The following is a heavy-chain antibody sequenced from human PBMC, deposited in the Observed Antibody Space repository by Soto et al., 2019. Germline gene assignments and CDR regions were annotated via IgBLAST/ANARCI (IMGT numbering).Heavy chain of an antibody. D-gene: IGHD6-13*01. CDR1: GFSFSSYA. CDR3: ARELVEYGDYQFYGMDV. J-gene: IGHJ6*04. V-gene: IGHV3-30-3*01. Sequence: QVQLVESGGGVVQPGRTLRLSCAASGFSFSSYAMHWVRQAPGKGLEWVAVIAYDGTKKYYEDSVKGRFTISRDNSNTLYLQMNSLRGEDTAVYYCARELVEYGDYQFYGMDVWGEGTTVTVSS. CDR2: IAYDGTKK.